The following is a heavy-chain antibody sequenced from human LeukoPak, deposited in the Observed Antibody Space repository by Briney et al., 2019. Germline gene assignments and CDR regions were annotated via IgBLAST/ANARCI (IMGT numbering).Heavy chain of an antibody. CDR3: ARFIVGATHYYYYYYMDV. Sequence: ASVKVSCKASGYTFTGYYMHWVRQAPGQGLEWMGWINPNSGGTNYAQKFQGRVTMTRDTSISTAYMELSRLRSDDTAVYYCARFIVGATHYYYYYYMDVWGKGTTVTISS. V-gene: IGHV1-2*02. J-gene: IGHJ6*03. D-gene: IGHD1-26*01. CDR2: INPNSGGT. CDR1: GYTFTGYY.